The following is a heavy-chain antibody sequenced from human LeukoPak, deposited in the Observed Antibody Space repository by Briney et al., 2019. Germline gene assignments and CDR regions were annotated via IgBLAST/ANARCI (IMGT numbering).Heavy chain of an antibody. CDR2: IGSSDGST. V-gene: IGHV3-23*05. Sequence: GGSLRLSCAASGFTFSSYAMSWVRQAPGKGLEWVSGIGSSDGSTDYADSVKGRFTISRDNSKRTLYLQLTSLRAEDTAIYYCANLRYYYYGRDIWGQGTTVTVSS. CDR1: GFTFSSYA. J-gene: IGHJ6*02. CDR3: ANLRYYYYGRDI.